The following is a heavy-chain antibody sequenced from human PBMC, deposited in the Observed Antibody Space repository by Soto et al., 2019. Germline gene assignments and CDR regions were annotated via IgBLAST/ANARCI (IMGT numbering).Heavy chain of an antibody. J-gene: IGHJ4*02. V-gene: IGHV1-69*02. Sequence: QVQLVQSGAEVKKPGSSVKVSCKASGGTFSSYTISWVRQAPGQGLEWMGRIIPILGIANYAQKFQGRVTIPADKSTSTAYMELSSLRSEDTAVYYCATRRSSGIDYWGQGTLVTVSS. CDR3: ATRRSSGIDY. CDR1: GGTFSSYT. D-gene: IGHD3-22*01. CDR2: IIPILGIA.